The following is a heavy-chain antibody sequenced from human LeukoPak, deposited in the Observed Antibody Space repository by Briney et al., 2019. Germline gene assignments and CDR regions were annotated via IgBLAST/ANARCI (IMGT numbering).Heavy chain of an antibody. J-gene: IGHJ6*03. V-gene: IGHV1-69*05. D-gene: IGHD5-18*01. Sequence: GASVKVSCKASGGTFSSYAISWVRQAPGQGLEWMGGIIPIFGTANYAQKLQRRVTMTTDTSTSTAYMELRSLRSDDTAVYYCARAGGTWIQLWPSYYYYMDVWGKGTTVTVSS. CDR3: ARAGGTWIQLWPSYYYYMDV. CDR1: GGTFSSYA. CDR2: IIPIFGTA.